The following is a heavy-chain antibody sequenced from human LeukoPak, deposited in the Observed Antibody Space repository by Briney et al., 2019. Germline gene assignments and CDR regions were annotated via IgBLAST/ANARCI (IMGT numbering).Heavy chain of an antibody. CDR3: ANIPYYDSSGYYLDDY. V-gene: IGHV3-23*01. Sequence: GGSLRLSCAASGYTFSSYAMSWVRQAPGKGLEWVSAISGSGGSTYYADSVKGRFTISRDNSKNTLYLQMNSLRAEDTAVYYCANIPYYDSSGYYLDDYWGQGTLVTVSS. CDR2: ISGSGGST. D-gene: IGHD3-22*01. CDR1: GYTFSSYA. J-gene: IGHJ4*02.